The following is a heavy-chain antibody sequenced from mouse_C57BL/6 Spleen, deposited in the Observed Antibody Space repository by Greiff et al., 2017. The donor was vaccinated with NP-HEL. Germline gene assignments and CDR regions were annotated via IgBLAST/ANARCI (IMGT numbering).Heavy chain of an antibody. CDR1: GFNIKDYY. D-gene: IGHD1-1*01. J-gene: IGHJ2*01. Sequence: EVKLLESGAELVKPGASVKLSCTASGFNIKDYYMHWVKQRTEQGLEWIGRIDPEDGETKYAPKFQGKATITADTSSNTAYLQLSSLTSEDTAVYYCATFTVVAPYFDYWGQGTTLTVSS. CDR3: ATFTVVAPYFDY. V-gene: IGHV14-2*01. CDR2: IDPEDGET.